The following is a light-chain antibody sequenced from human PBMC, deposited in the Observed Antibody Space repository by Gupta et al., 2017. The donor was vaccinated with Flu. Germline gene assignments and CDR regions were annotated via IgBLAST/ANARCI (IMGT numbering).Light chain of an antibody. Sequence: ATRSASPGERVTRSCRASQSVSTNLAWYQQKAGQAPRLLIFAASTRATGIPSRFSGSGSGTEFSLTISSLQAEDFAVYYGQQYHSWRTFGQGTRVDIK. J-gene: IGKJ1*01. CDR2: AAS. CDR3: QQYHSWRT. V-gene: IGKV3-15*01. CDR1: QSVSTN.